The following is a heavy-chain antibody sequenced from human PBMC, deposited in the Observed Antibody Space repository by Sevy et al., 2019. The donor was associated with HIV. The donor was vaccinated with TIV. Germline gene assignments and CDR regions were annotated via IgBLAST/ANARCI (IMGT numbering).Heavy chain of an antibody. CDR1: GFTFSSYG. V-gene: IGHV3-30*18. CDR3: AKEGAYSSSWMNYFDY. D-gene: IGHD6-13*01. J-gene: IGHJ4*02. Sequence: GGSLRLSCAASGFTFSSYGMHWVRQAPGKGLEWVVVISYDGSNKYYADSVKGRFTISRDNSKNTLYLQMNSLRAEDTAVYYCAKEGAYSSSWMNYFDYWGQGTLVTVSS. CDR2: ISYDGSNK.